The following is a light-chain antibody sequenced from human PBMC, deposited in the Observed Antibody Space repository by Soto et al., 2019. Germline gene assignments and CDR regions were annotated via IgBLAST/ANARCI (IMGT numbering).Light chain of an antibody. Sequence: AIRMTQSPSSLSASTGDRVTITCRASQGISSYLAWYQQKPGKAPKLLIYAASTLQSGVPSRFSGSGSGTDFTLTISCLQSEDFATYYCKQYTNYPWTFGQGTKVDI. J-gene: IGKJ1*01. CDR2: AAS. V-gene: IGKV1-8*01. CDR1: QGISSY. CDR3: KQYTNYPWT.